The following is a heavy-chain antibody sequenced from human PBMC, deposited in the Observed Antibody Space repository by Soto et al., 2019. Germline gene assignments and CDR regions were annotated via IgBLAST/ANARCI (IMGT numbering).Heavy chain of an antibody. CDR1: GYTFSRYG. CDR3: AKNGHPPYYYYGMDV. D-gene: IGHD2-8*01. CDR2: ISGYNGDT. J-gene: IGHJ6*02. Sequence: QGQLVQSGPEVKKPGASVKVSCKTSGYTFSRYGISWVRQAPGQGLEWMGWISGYNGDTNDAQKVQGRATMTIDTSTYTAYMELRSLTSDDTAIYYCAKNGHPPYYYYGMDVWGQGTTVTVSS. V-gene: IGHV1-18*01.